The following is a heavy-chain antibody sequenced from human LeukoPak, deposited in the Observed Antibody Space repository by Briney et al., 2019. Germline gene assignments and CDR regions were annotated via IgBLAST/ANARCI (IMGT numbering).Heavy chain of an antibody. J-gene: IGHJ4*02. CDR2: IYYSGIT. CDR1: GGSVSINSYY. V-gene: IGHV4-39*02. Sequence: PSETLSLTCTVSGGSVSINSYYWGWIRQPPGKGLEWIGNIYYSGITYYNPSLKSRITISVYTSKNQFSLKLSSVTAADTAVYYCAREVGRGHTFGSNYWGQGTLVTVSS. CDR3: AREVGRGHTFGSNY. D-gene: IGHD5-18*01.